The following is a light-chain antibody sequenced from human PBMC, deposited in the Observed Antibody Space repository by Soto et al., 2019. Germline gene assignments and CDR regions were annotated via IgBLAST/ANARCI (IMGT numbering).Light chain of an antibody. V-gene: IGKV3D-15*01. Sequence: EIVLTQSPGTLSLSPGERASLSCRASQSVSSNYLAWFQQKPGQAPRLLISGASNRASDIPDRFSGSGSGTEFTLTISSLQSEDFAVYYCQQYNNWLGTFGQGTKVDIK. CDR3: QQYNNWLGT. CDR1: QSVSSN. J-gene: IGKJ1*01. CDR2: GAS.